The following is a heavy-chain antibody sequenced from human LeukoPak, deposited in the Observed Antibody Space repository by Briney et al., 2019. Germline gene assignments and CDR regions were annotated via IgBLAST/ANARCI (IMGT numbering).Heavy chain of an antibody. J-gene: IGHJ4*02. CDR2: IWYDGSNN. Sequence: GRSLRLSCAASGFTFGAYAMHWVRQAPGKGLEWVAVIWYDGSNNYHADSLKGRFTISRDNSKNTLYLQINSLRAEDTAVYYCARQVGNAGWYFDYWGQGALVTVSS. CDR3: ARQVGNAGWYFDY. D-gene: IGHD6-19*01. CDR1: GFTFGAYA. V-gene: IGHV3-33*01.